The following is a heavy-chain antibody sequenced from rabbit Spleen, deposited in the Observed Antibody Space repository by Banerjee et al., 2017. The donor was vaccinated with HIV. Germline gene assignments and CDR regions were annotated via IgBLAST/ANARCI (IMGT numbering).Heavy chain of an antibody. CDR3: VRDRANIGGDYGPYYFDL. CDR1: GTDFSNYYY. J-gene: IGHJ4*01. Sequence: QEQLEESGGDLVKPEGSLTLTCKASGTDFSNYYYICWVRQAPGKGLEWIGYIDPLFGNTYYASLVNGRFTISSHNAQNTLYLQLNSLTAADTATYFCVRDRANIGGDYGPYYFDLWGPGTLVTVS. D-gene: IGHD2-1*01. CDR2: IDPLFGNT. V-gene: IGHV1S43*01.